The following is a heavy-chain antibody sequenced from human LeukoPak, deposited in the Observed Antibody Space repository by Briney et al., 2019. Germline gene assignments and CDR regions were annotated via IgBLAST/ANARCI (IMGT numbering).Heavy chain of an antibody. CDR2: IYYSGST. J-gene: IGHJ4*02. V-gene: IGHV4-61*05. Sequence: SETLSLTCTVSGGSISSSSYYWGWIRQPPGKGLEWIGYIYYSGSTNYNPSLKSRVTISVDTSKNQFSLKLSSVTAADTAVYYCARANYVLPTIFDYWGQGTLVTVSS. CDR1: GGSISSSSYY. D-gene: IGHD3-16*01. CDR3: ARANYVLPTIFDY.